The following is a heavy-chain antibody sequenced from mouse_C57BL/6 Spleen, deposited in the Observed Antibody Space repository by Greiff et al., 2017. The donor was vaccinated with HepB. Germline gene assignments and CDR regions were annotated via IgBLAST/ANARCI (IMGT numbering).Heavy chain of an antibody. CDR2: IHPNSGST. J-gene: IGHJ4*01. Sequence: QVQLQQPGAELVKPGASVKLSCKASGYTFTSYWMHWVKQRPGQGLEWIGMIHPNSGSTNYNEKFKSKATLTVDKSSSTAYMQLSSLTSEDSEVYYCARGDKNYAMDYWGQGTSVTVSS. V-gene: IGHV1-64*01. CDR3: ARGDKNYAMDY. CDR1: GYTFTSYW.